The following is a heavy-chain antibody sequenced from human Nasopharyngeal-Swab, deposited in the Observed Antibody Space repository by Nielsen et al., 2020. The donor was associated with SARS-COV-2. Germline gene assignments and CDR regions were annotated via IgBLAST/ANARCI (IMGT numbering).Heavy chain of an antibody. V-gene: IGHV3-33*01. J-gene: IGHJ4*02. Sequence: LSLTCAASGFTFSSYGMHWVRQAPGKGLEWVAVIWYDGSNKYYADSVKGRFTISRDNSKNTLYLQMNSLRAEDTAVYYCARDPGRWVRGVYYWGQGTLVTVSS. CDR3: ARDPGRWVRGVYY. CDR2: IWYDGSNK. D-gene: IGHD3-10*01. CDR1: GFTFSSYG.